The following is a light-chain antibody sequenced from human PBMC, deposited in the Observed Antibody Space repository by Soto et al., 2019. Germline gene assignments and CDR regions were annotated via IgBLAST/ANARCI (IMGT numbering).Light chain of an antibody. Sequence: EIVLTQSPGTLSLSPGERSTVSCRASQSVSSSYLAWYQQKPGQAPRLLIYGASSRATGIPDRFSGSGSGTDFTLTISRLEPEDFAVYYCQEYGSSPYTFGQGTKPEIK. CDR3: QEYGSSPYT. J-gene: IGKJ2*01. CDR1: QSVSSSY. V-gene: IGKV3-20*01. CDR2: GAS.